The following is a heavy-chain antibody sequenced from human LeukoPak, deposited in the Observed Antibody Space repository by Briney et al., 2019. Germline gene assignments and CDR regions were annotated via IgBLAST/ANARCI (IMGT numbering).Heavy chain of an antibody. D-gene: IGHD2-15*01. CDR1: GFTFSSYA. CDR2: ISGSGGST. J-gene: IGHJ4*02. CDR3: AKVRGGVVVVAAPLGY. Sequence: GGSLRLSCAASGFTFSSYAMSWVRQAQGKGLEWVSAISGSGGSTYYADSVKGRFTISRDNSKNTLYLQMNSLRAEDTAVYYCAKVRGGVVVVAAPLGYWGQGTLVTVSS. V-gene: IGHV3-23*01.